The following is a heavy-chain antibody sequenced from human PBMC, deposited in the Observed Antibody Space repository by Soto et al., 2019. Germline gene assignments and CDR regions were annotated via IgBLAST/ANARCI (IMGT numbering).Heavy chain of an antibody. J-gene: IGHJ1*01. V-gene: IGHV2-5*02. CDR2: IYWDDDK. D-gene: IGHD3-10*01. Sequence: SGPTLVNPTQTLTLTCSFSGFSLTTRGVAVGWLRQPPGKALEWLTLIYWDDDKRFSPSLKSRLTITRDTSKNQVVLIMTDMDPIDTSTYFCARSLGQSPPDHWGQGTLVTVSS. CDR1: GFSLTTRGVA. CDR3: ARSLGQSPPDH.